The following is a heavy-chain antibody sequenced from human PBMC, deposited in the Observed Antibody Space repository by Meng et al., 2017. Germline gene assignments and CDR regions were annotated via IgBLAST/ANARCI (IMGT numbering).Heavy chain of an antibody. D-gene: IGHD3-10*01. CDR2: INPSGGST. J-gene: IGHJ6*02. CDR1: GYTFTSYY. Sequence: ASVKVSCKASGYTFTSYYMHWVRQAPGQGLEWMGIINPSGGSTSYAQKFQGRVTMTRDTSTSTVYMELSSLRSEDTAVYYCARDLGSGSYYHYYYYYGMDVWGQGTTVTVSS. V-gene: IGHV1-46*01. CDR3: ARDLGSGSYYHYYYYYGMDV.